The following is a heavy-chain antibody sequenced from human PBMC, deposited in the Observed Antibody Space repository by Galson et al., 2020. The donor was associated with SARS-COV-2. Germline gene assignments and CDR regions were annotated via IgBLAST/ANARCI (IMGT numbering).Heavy chain of an antibody. Sequence: SETLSLTCAVSGYSVSTTNYWGWVRLAPGKGLEWIGSIYPNGRTYYNPSLESRVTISVDTSRNQFSLTLASVTAADTAFYYCARQGVNMIVWGTGPGCCFDLWGRGTLGTVSS. J-gene: IGHJ2*01. CDR3: ARQGVNMIVWGTGPGCCFDL. CDR2: IYPNGRT. CDR1: GYSVSTTNY. V-gene: IGHV4-38-2*01. D-gene: IGHD3-16*01.